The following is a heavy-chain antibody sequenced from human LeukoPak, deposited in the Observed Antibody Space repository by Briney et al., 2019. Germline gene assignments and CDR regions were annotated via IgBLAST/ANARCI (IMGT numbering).Heavy chain of an antibody. CDR1: GGSISSFH. Sequence: PSETLSLTCTVSGGSISSFHWSWIRQPPGKGLEWIGYIYDGGSTNYNPSLKSRVTISLDTSKSQFSLKLSSVTAVDTAAFYCARHSNSGWYTIDYWGQGTLVTVSS. CDR3: ARHSNSGWYTIDY. CDR2: IYDGGST. J-gene: IGHJ4*02. D-gene: IGHD6-19*01. V-gene: IGHV4-59*08.